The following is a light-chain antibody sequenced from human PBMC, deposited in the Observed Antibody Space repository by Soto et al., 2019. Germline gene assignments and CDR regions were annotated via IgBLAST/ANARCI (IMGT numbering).Light chain of an antibody. Sequence: DIQMTQSPSSLSASVGDRVTITCRASQSISTYLNWYQQKAGLAPKLLIYAASSLQSGVPSRFSGSGSGTDFTLTISSLQPEDFATYYCQQYGGSVQTFGQGTKVDIK. J-gene: IGKJ1*01. CDR2: AAS. CDR1: QSISTY. CDR3: QQYGGSVQT. V-gene: IGKV1-39*01.